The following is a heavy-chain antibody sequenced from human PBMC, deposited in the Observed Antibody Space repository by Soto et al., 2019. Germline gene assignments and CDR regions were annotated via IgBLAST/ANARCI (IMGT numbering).Heavy chain of an antibody. D-gene: IGHD5-18*01. CDR1: GGSISSGGYY. CDR3: ERSGYSYGPNTLLY. V-gene: IGHV4-31*03. Sequence: QVQLQESGPGLVKPSQTLSLTCTVSGGSISSGGYYWSWIRQHPGKGLEWIGYIYYSGSTYYNPSLKSRVIRSVDTSKNQFSLKLSAVTAAAAAVYYCERSGYSYGPNTLLYWGQGTLVTVSS. J-gene: IGHJ4*02. CDR2: IYYSGST.